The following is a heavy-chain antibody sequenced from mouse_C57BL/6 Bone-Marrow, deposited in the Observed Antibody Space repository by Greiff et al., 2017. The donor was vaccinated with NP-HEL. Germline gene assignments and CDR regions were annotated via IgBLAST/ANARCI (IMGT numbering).Heavy chain of an antibody. D-gene: IGHD1-1*01. CDR2: SRNKANDYTT. CDR3: ARDAYGSSWYFEV. Sequence: EVQRVESGGGLVQSGRSLRLSCATSGFTFSDFYMEWVRQAPGKGLEWIAASRNKANDYTTEYSASVKGRFIVSRDTSQSILYLQMNALRAEDTAIYYCARDAYGSSWYFEVWGTGTTVTVSS. V-gene: IGHV7-1*01. CDR1: GFTFSDFY. J-gene: IGHJ1*03.